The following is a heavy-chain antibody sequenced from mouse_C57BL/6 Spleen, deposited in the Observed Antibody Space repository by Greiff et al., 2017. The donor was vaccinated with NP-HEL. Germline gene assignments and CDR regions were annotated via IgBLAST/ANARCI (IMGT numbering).Heavy chain of an antibody. CDR1: GYSFTSDY. Sequence: EVQLLQSGPGLAKPSQTLYLTCSVSGYSFTSDYWNWVRKSPGNKLEYMGYISYSSSTYYTPYTKSGSSITRDSSENQSYLQLNSVTTEDTATNYCARNINWDVDVWGTGTTVTVAS. J-gene: IGHJ1*03. V-gene: IGHV3-8*01. CDR2: ISYSSST. D-gene: IGHD1-2*01. CDR3: ARNINWDVDV.